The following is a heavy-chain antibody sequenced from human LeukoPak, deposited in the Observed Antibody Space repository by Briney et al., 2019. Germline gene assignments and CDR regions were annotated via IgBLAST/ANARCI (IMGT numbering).Heavy chain of an antibody. CDR1: GGTFVLHA. Sequence: SVKVSCKASGGTFVLHAITWVRQVPGQGLEWMGRIIPIFGTTNYAQKFQGGVTISTDESTSTAYMELSSLRSEDTAVYYCARDRAARGYCTNGVCQEGALDIWGQGTMVTVSS. D-gene: IGHD2-8*01. J-gene: IGHJ3*02. V-gene: IGHV1-69*05. CDR2: IIPIFGTT. CDR3: ARDRAARGYCTNGVCQEGALDI.